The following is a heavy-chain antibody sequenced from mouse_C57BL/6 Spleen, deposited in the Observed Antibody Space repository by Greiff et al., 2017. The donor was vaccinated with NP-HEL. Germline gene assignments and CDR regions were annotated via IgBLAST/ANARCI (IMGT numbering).Heavy chain of an antibody. CDR1: GYAFSSSW. V-gene: IGHV1-82*01. CDR2: IYPGDGDT. CDR3: ARESYDYFDY. D-gene: IGHD1-1*01. Sequence: VQRVESGPELVKPGASVKISCKASGYAFSSSWMNWVKQRPGKGLEWIGRIYPGDGDTNYNGKFKGKATLTADKSSSTAYMQLSSLTSEDSAVYFCARESYDYFDYWGKGTTLTVSS. J-gene: IGHJ2*01.